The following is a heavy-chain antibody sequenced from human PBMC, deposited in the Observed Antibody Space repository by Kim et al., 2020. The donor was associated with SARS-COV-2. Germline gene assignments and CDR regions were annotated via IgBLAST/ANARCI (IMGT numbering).Heavy chain of an antibody. CDR2: IKSEGTGI. V-gene: IGHV3-74*03. CDR3: ASDTVLYGLDV. D-gene: IGHD4-4*01. CDR1: GFTVTTYW. Sequence: GGSLRLSCADSGFTVTTYWMHWVRQAPGKGLEWVSRIKSEGTGITYADSVKGRFTISRDNANNTLYLQMDNLRDDDTAVYYCASDTVLYGLDVGGQGTMVTVSS. J-gene: IGHJ6*02.